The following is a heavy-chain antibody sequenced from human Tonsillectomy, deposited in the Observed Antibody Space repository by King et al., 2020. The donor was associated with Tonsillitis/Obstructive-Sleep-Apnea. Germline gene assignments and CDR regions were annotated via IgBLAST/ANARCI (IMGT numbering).Heavy chain of an antibody. CDR3: ARDRNIVEVPAAISLLLEYYMDV. Sequence: VQLVESGGGLVQPGGSLRLSCAASGFTFGSYWMSWVRQAPGKGLEWVANIKEDGSEKYYVDSVKGRFTISRDNAKKSLFLQMNSLRVEDTAVYYCARDRNIVEVPAAISLLLEYYMDVWGKGTTVTVS. D-gene: IGHD2-2*02. CDR1: GFTFGSYW. CDR2: IKEDGSEK. V-gene: IGHV3-7*04. J-gene: IGHJ6*03.